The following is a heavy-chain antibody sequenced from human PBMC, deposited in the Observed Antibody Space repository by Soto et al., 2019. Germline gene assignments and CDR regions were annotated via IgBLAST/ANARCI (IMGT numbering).Heavy chain of an antibody. CDR3: ARNIRGETHPDY. CDR2: IIPIFGTA. Sequence: SVKVSCKASGGTFSSYAISWVRQAPGQGLEWMGGIIPIFGTANYAQKFQGRVTITADESTSTAYMELSSLRSEDTAVYYCARNIRGETHPDYWGQGTLVTVSS. CDR1: GGTFSSYA. J-gene: IGHJ4*02. D-gene: IGHD3-10*01. V-gene: IGHV1-69*13.